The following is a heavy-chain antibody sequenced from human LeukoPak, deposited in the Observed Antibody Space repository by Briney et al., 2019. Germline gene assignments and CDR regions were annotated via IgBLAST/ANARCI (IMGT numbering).Heavy chain of an antibody. CDR2: IYTSGNT. Sequence: SETLSLTCSVSGGSISSYYWNWIRQPAGKGLEWIGRIYTSGNTNYSPSLKSRVTMSLDTSRNQFSLKLSSVTAADTAVYYCANLRRGYSGSRHYMDVWGNGTTVTVSS. CDR3: ANLRRGYSGSRHYMDV. V-gene: IGHV4-4*07. D-gene: IGHD1-26*01. J-gene: IGHJ6*03. CDR1: GGSISSYY.